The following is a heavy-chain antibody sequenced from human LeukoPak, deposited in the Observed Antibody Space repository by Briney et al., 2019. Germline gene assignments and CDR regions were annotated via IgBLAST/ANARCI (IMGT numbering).Heavy chain of an antibody. CDR3: ARPYSGYDLFPDY. CDR1: GFTFSSYA. J-gene: IGHJ4*02. CDR2: ISGSGGST. D-gene: IGHD5-12*01. Sequence: GGSLRLSCAASGFTFSSYAMSWVRQAPGKGLEWVSAISGSGGSTYYADSVKGRFTISRGNSKNTLYLQMNSLRAEDTAVYYCARPYSGYDLFPDYWGQGTLVTVSS. V-gene: IGHV3-23*01.